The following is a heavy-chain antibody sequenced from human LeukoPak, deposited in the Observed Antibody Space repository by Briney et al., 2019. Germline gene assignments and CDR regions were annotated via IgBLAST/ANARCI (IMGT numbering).Heavy chain of an antibody. CDR2: VKGDGSSI. CDR3: ARSDWFDP. CDR1: GFTFSSYW. Sequence: GGYLRLSCATSGFTFSSYWMHWVRQASGKGLVWVSRVKGDGSSIYYADSVKGRFTISRDNAKNTLYLQMNSLRAEDTAAYYCARSDWFDPWGQGTLVTVSS. J-gene: IGHJ5*02. V-gene: IGHV3-74*01.